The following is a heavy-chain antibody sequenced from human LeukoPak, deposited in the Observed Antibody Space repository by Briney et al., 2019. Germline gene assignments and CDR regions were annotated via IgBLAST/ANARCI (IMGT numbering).Heavy chain of an antibody. Sequence: GGSLRLSCAASGFTFSDYYMNWIRQAPAKGLELVSYISSSGSTIYYADSVKGRFTISRDNAKNSLYLQMNSLRAEDTAVYYCARRLRYCSGGSCPAYYFDYWGQGTLVTVSS. V-gene: IGHV3-11*01. CDR1: GFTFSDYY. J-gene: IGHJ4*02. CDR2: ISSSGSTI. D-gene: IGHD2-15*01. CDR3: ARRLRYCSGGSCPAYYFDY.